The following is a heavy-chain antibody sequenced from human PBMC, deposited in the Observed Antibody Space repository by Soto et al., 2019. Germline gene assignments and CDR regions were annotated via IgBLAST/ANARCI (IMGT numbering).Heavy chain of an antibody. V-gene: IGHV3-9*01. CDR1: GLTFDDYA. Sequence: EVQLVESGGGLVQPGTSLRLSCAASGLTFDDYAMHWVRQAPGKGLEWVSGISWNSGSIGYADSVKGRFTISRDNAKNSLYLQINSLRAEDTALYYCAKDRVDGKPSSYYYYGMDVWGQGTTVTVSS. D-gene: IGHD2-15*01. CDR2: ISWNSGSI. CDR3: AKDRVDGKPSSYYYYGMDV. J-gene: IGHJ6*02.